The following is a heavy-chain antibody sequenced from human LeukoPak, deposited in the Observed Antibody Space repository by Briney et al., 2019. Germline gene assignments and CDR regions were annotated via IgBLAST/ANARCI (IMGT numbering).Heavy chain of an antibody. Sequence: SETLSLTCAVYGGSFSGYYWSWIRQPPGKGLEWIGEINHSGSTNYNPSLKSRVTISVDTPKNQFSLKLSSVTAADTAVYYCAIDYYDSSGYYKHYWGQGTLVTVSS. CDR2: INHSGST. V-gene: IGHV4-34*01. CDR1: GGSFSGYY. CDR3: AIDYYDSSGYYKHY. J-gene: IGHJ4*02. D-gene: IGHD3-22*01.